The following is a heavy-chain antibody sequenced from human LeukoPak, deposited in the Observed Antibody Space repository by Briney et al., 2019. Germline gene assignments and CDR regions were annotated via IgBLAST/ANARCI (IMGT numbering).Heavy chain of an antibody. CDR3: TRLGDCSSTSCYGY. J-gene: IGHJ4*02. CDR2: IRSKANSYAT. D-gene: IGHD2-2*01. CDR1: GFTFSGSA. Sequence: GGSLRLSCAASGFTFSGSAMHWVRQASGKGLEWVGRIRSKANSYATAYAASVKGRFTISRDDSKNTAYLQMNSLKTEDTAVYYCTRLGDCSSTSCYGYWGQGILVTVSS. V-gene: IGHV3-73*01.